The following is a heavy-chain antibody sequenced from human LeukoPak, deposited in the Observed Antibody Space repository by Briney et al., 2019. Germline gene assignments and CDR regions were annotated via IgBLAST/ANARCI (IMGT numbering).Heavy chain of an antibody. D-gene: IGHD6-13*01. CDR3: ARDGTAAGLYFDL. V-gene: IGHV3-7*01. Sequence: PGGSLRLSCAVSGFTFSDYWMNWVRQAPGKGLEWVASISQNGGEKSYVDSVKGRFTISRDNPKNSLYLQMSSLRAEDTAVYYCARDGTAAGLYFDLWGRGTLVTVSS. CDR2: ISQNGGEK. CDR1: GFTFSDYW. J-gene: IGHJ4*01.